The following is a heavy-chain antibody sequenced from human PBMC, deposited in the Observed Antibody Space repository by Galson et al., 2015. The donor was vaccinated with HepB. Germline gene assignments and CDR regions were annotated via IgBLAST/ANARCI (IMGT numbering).Heavy chain of an antibody. D-gene: IGHD2-21*02. CDR3: ARATHIVVVTAAVNY. CDR2: NIPIFGTA. J-gene: IGHJ4*02. Sequence: SVKVSCKASGGTFSSYAISWVRQAPGQGLEWMGGNIPIFGTANYAQKFQGRVTITADESTSTAYMELSSLRSEDTAVYYCARATHIVVVTAAVNYWGQGTLVTVSS. V-gene: IGHV1-69*13. CDR1: GGTFSSYA.